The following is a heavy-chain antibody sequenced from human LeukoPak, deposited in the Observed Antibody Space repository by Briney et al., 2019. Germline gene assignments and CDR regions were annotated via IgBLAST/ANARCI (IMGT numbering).Heavy chain of an antibody. Sequence: PGGSLRLSCAASGFTFSSYSMNWVRRAPGKGLEWVSYISSSSSTIYYADSVKGRFTISRDNAKNSLYLQMNSLRDEDTAVYYCAREGVLWFGAKNQFDYWGQETLVTVSS. J-gene: IGHJ4*02. D-gene: IGHD3-10*01. CDR3: AREGVLWFGAKNQFDY. CDR2: ISSSSSTI. CDR1: GFTFSSYS. V-gene: IGHV3-48*02.